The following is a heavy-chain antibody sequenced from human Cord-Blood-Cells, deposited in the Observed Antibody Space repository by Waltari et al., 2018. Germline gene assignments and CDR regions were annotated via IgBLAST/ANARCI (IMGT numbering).Heavy chain of an antibody. CDR3: ARGLGSSSWYDFDY. J-gene: IGHJ4*02. V-gene: IGHV1-2*02. CDR1: GYTFTGYY. Sequence: QVQLVQSGAEVKTPGASVKVSCKASGYTFTGYYMPWVRQAPGQGLEWMGWYNPSSGGINCAQKFQGRVTRTRDTSISTAYMELSRLRSDDTAVYYCARGLGSSSWYDFDYWGQGSLVTVSS. D-gene: IGHD6-13*01. CDR2: YNPSSGGI.